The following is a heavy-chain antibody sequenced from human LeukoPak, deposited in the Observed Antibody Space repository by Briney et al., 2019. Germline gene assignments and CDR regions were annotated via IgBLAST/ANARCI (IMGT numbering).Heavy chain of an antibody. CDR2: IIPIFGTA. V-gene: IGHV1-69*13. Sequence: SVKVSCKASGGTFSSYAISWVRQAPGQGLEWMGGIIPIFGTANYAQKFQGRDTITADESTSTAYMELSSLRSEDTAVYYCARIYYDSSGYYNRYYYYYMDVWGKGTTVTVSS. CDR1: GGTFSSYA. D-gene: IGHD3-22*01. CDR3: ARIYYDSSGYYNRYYYYYMDV. J-gene: IGHJ6*03.